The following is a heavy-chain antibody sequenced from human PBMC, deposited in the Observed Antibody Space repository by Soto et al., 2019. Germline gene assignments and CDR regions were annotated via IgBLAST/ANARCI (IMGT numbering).Heavy chain of an antibody. CDR3: TSPRIAVAGVFWYFDL. V-gene: IGHV3-73*01. Sequence: DVQLVESGGGLVQPGGSLKLSCAASGFSISGSAMHWVRQASGKGLEWIGRIRSKANKYATSHAASVEGRFTISRDDSKNTAFLEMNDLKTEDSAVYFCTSPRIAVAGVFWYFDLWGRGTLVTVSS. CDR2: IRSKANKYAT. J-gene: IGHJ2*01. CDR1: GFSISGSA. D-gene: IGHD6-19*01.